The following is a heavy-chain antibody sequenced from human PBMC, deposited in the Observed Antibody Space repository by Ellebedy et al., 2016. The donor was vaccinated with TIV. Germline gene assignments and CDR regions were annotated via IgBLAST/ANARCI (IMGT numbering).Heavy chain of an antibody. CDR2: INPRGGTT. CDR3: AVRAYSYGGFDY. Sequence: ASVKVSXKAFGYTFTSYYMHWVRQASGHGLEWMGVINPRGGTTAYAQKFQGRVTMTRDTSSSTVYMELSSLRSDDTAVFYCAVRAYSYGGFDYWGQGTLVTVSS. D-gene: IGHD5-18*01. CDR1: GYTFTSYY. J-gene: IGHJ4*02. V-gene: IGHV1-46*01.